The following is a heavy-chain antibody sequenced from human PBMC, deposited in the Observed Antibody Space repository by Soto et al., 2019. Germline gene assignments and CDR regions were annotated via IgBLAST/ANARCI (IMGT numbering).Heavy chain of an antibody. CDR1: GGSISSYY. J-gene: IGHJ4*02. CDR3: ARGSGLLWFGELLLDY. CDR2: IYYSGST. V-gene: IGHV4-59*01. Sequence: QVQLQESGPGLVKPSETLSLTCTVSGGSISSYYWSWIRQPPGKGLEWIGYIYYSGSTNYNPSLKSRVTISVDTSKNQFSLKLSSVTAADTAVYYCARGSGLLWFGELLLDYWGQGTLVTVSS. D-gene: IGHD3-10*01.